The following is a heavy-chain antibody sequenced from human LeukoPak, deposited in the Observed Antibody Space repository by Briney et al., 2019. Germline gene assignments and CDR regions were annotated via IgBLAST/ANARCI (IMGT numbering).Heavy chain of an antibody. D-gene: IGHD1-26*01. Sequence: GGSLRLSRAASGFTFSSYGMHWVRQAPGKGLEGVAVILPDGSKEFYTDSVKGRFTISRDNSKNTLYLQMNSLRAEDTAVYYCARDRVGATDYWGQGTLVTVSS. CDR3: ARDRVGATDY. V-gene: IGHV3-33*01. CDR1: GFTFSSYG. J-gene: IGHJ4*02. CDR2: ILPDGSKE.